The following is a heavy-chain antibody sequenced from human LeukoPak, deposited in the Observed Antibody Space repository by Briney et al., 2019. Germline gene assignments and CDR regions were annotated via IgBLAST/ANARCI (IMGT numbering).Heavy chain of an antibody. CDR2: INQDGSEE. CDR1: GFTFSNYW. Sequence: GGSLRLSCAASGFTFSNYWMTWVRQAPGKGLEWVAHINQDGSEEHYMDSVKARFTISRDNAKNSLSLQMNSLRAEDTAVYYCVRDGGVSGYDLLDYWGQGSLVTVSS. D-gene: IGHD5-12*01. J-gene: IGHJ4*02. V-gene: IGHV3-7*01. CDR3: VRDGGVSGYDLLDY.